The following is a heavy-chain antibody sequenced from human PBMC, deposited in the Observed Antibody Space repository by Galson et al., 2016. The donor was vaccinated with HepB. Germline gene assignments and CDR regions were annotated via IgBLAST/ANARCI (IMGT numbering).Heavy chain of an antibody. J-gene: IGHJ6*02. CDR3: AKDSILGATGGFYGIDV. D-gene: IGHD1-26*01. V-gene: IGHV3-30*18. Sequence: SLRLSCAASGFRFTYYGLHWVRQAPGKGLEWVAVISYDGNKEYYADSVKGRFTIFRDNPKTTVYLEMNSLRVEDTAVYYCAKDSILGATGGFYGIDVWGQGTTVTVSS. CDR1: GFRFTYYG. CDR2: ISYDGNKE.